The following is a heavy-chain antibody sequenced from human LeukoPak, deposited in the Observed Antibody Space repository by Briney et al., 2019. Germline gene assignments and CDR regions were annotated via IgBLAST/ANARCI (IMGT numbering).Heavy chain of an antibody. CDR2: IRGSGGST. CDR1: GFTFSSYA. Sequence: PGGSLRLSCAASGFTFSSYAMNWVRQAPGKGLEWVSTIRGSGGSTNYADSVKGRFTISRDNSKNTLYLQMNSLRAEDTAVYYCAKVYSSGWRDAFDIWGQGTMVTVSS. CDR3: AKVYSSGWRDAFDI. D-gene: IGHD6-19*01. J-gene: IGHJ3*02. V-gene: IGHV3-23*01.